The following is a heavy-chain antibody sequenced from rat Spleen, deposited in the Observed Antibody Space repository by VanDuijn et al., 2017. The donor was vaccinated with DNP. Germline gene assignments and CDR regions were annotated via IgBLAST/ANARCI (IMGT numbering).Heavy chain of an antibody. V-gene: IGHV3-1*01. CDR3: ARWRYYFDY. J-gene: IGHJ2*01. D-gene: IGHD1-11*01. CDR2: ITYSGGT. Sequence: EVQLQESGPGLVKPSQSLSLSCSVTGYSITSNYKWSWIRKFPGNELEWMGYITYSGGTNYNPSLKSRISITRDTSRNQFFLHLNSVTTEDTATYYCARWRYYFDYWGQGVMVTVSS. CDR1: GYSITSNY.